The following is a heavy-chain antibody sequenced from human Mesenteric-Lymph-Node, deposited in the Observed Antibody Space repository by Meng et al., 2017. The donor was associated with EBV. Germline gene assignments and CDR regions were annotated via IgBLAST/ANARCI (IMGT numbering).Heavy chain of an antibody. CDR2: INHRRDT. Sequence: WGAGLFQRSEALSLTCAVSGGSFIGFYWSWIRQSPGKGLEWIGEINHRRDTNYHPSLKSRVTISLDASKNQFSLKLTSVTAADTAVYYCGGGYISGVPDFDYWGQGTLVTVSS. J-gene: IGHJ4*02. D-gene: IGHD3-10*01. CDR3: GGGYISGVPDFDY. V-gene: IGHV4-34*01. CDR1: GGSFIGFY.